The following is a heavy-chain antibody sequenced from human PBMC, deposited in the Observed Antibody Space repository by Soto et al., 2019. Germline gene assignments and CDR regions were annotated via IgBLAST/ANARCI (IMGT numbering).Heavy chain of an antibody. Sequence: SETLSLTCTVSGGSISSYYWSWIRQPPGKGLEWIGYIYYRGSTNSNSSLKSRVNISVDTSKNQFSLKLSSVTAADTAVYYCARGRSPYSISSLPDYWGQGILVTVSS. V-gene: IGHV4-59*01. D-gene: IGHD6-6*01. CDR2: IYYRGST. CDR3: ARGRSPYSISSLPDY. CDR1: GGSISSYY. J-gene: IGHJ4*02.